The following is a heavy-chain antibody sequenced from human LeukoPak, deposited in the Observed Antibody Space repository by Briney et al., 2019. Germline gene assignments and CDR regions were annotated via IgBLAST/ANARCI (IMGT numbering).Heavy chain of an antibody. CDR3: ASTYYYDSSGYYNWFDP. CDR1: GGPFSGYY. J-gene: IGHJ5*02. CDR2: INHSGST. Sequence: SETLSLTCAVYGGPFSGYYWSWIRQPPGKGLEWIGEINHSGSTNYNPSLKSRVTISVDTSKNQFSLKLSSVTAADTAVYYCASTYYYDSSGYYNWFDPWGQGTLVTVSS. V-gene: IGHV4-34*01. D-gene: IGHD3-22*01.